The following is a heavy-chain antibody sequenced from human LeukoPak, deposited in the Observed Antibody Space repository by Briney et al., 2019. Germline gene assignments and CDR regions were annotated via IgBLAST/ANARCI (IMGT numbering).Heavy chain of an antibody. Sequence: PSETLSLTCTVSGGSLSSYYWSWIRQPPGKGLEWIGYIYYSGSTNHNPSLKSRVTISVDTSKNQFSLKLSSVTAADTAVYYCARDGAAAGWFGPWGQGTLVTVSS. CDR2: IYYSGST. J-gene: IGHJ5*02. CDR1: GGSLSSYY. V-gene: IGHV4-59*01. CDR3: ARDGAAAGWFGP. D-gene: IGHD6-13*01.